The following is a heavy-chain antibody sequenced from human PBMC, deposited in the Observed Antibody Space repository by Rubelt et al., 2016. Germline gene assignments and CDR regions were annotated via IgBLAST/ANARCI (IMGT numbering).Heavy chain of an antibody. Sequence: CKSSGYTFTGYFIHWARQAPGQGLEWMGIINPGGGSTTYAQKFQGRVTMTWDTSTSTVYMELRSLRSEDTAVYYCAREIAVETAIGGSDFWGQGTLVTVS. CDR1: GYTFTGYF. CDR2: INPGGGST. J-gene: IGHJ4*02. V-gene: IGHV1-46*01. D-gene: IGHD2-21*02. CDR3: AREIAVETAIGGSDF.